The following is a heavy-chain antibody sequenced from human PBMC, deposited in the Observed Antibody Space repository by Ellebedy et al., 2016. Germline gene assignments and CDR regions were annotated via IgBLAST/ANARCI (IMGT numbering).Heavy chain of an antibody. CDR2: INHSGSF. V-gene: IGHV4-34*01. CDR3: ARGLFDHRMAFDI. J-gene: IGHJ3*02. D-gene: IGHD2-21*01. CDR1: GASFRGYY. Sequence: SETLSLTCAVYGASFRGYYWSWIRQPPGEGLEWIGAINHSGSFNYNPSLKSRVTISVDTSKNQFSVNLSSVTAADTAVYYCARGLFDHRMAFDIWGQGTMVTVSS.